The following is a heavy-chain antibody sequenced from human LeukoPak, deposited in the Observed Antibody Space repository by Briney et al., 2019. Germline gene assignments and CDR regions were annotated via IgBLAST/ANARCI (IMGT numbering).Heavy chain of an antibody. V-gene: IGHV3-30-3*01. CDR2: ISYDGDNK. J-gene: IGHJ4*02. Sequence: PGGSLRLSCEGSAFIFSGHWMNWVRQTPGKGLEWVAVISYDGDNKYYADSVKGRFTISRDNSKSTLYLQMNSLRAEDTAVYYCARDTAAGGDYSIDYWGQGTLVTVSS. D-gene: IGHD4-11*01. CDR3: ARDTAAGGDYSIDY. CDR1: AFIFSGHW.